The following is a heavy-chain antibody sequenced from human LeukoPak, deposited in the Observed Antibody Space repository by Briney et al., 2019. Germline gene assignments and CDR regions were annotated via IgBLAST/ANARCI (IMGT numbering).Heavy chain of an antibody. CDR2: IIPIFGTA. CDR3: ATWSGSYYHCYFDY. J-gene: IGHJ4*02. CDR1: GGTFSSYA. Sequence: GASVKVSCKASGGTFSSYAISWVRQAPGQGLEWMGGIIPIFGTANYAQKFQGRVTITADESTSTAYMELSSLRSEDTAVYYCATWSGSYYHCYFDYWGQGTLVTVSS. V-gene: IGHV1-69*13. D-gene: IGHD1-26*01.